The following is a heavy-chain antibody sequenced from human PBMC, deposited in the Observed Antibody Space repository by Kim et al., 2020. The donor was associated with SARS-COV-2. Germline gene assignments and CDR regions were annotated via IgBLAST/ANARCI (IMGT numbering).Heavy chain of an antibody. CDR2: ISSSSSYI. Sequence: GGPLRLSCAASGFTFSSYSMNWVRQAPGKGLEWVSSISSSSSYIYYADSVKGRFTISRDNAKNSLYLQMNSLRAEDTAVYYCARDPVTAILGFDYWGQGTLVTVSS. D-gene: IGHD2-21*02. J-gene: IGHJ4*02. V-gene: IGHV3-21*01. CDR3: ARDPVTAILGFDY. CDR1: GFTFSSYS.